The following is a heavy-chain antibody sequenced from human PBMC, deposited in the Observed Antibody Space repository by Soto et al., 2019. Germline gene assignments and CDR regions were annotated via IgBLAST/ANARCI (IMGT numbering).Heavy chain of an antibody. CDR2: MFPGYSDT. D-gene: IGHD6-19*01. V-gene: IGHV5-51*01. CDR1: GYSFTTYW. CDR3: ARVPDSSLGTMDV. J-gene: IGHJ6*02. Sequence: PGESLKISCKGSGYSFTTYWIGWVRQLPGQGLEWRGGMFPGYSDTRYSPSFQGQVTMSADPSTNTAYLEWSSLKAADSAMYYCARVPDSSLGTMDVWGQGTTVTVSS.